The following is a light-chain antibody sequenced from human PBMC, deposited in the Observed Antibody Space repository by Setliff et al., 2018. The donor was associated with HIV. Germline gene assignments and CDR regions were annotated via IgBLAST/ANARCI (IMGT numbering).Light chain of an antibody. CDR1: SSDVGGYNY. J-gene: IGLJ1*01. Sequence: LTQPASVSGSPGQSITISCTGTSSDVGGYNYFSWYQQHPGKAPKLMIYEVNSRPSGVSDRFSGSKSGNTASLTISGFQAEDEADYYCSSYTRSATYVFGTGTKVTVL. CDR3: SSYTRSATYV. CDR2: EVN. V-gene: IGLV2-14*01.